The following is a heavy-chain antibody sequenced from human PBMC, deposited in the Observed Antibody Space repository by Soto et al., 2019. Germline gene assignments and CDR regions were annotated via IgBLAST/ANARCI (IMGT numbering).Heavy chain of an antibody. Sequence: QLQLQESGPGLVKPSGTLSLTCTVSGGSISSSSYYWGWIRQPPGKGLEWIGSIYYSGSTYYNPSLKSRVTISVDTSKNQFSLKLSSVTAADTAVYYCARHTTSSGRDYWGQGTLVTVSS. D-gene: IGHD6-19*01. CDR1: GGSISSSSYY. V-gene: IGHV4-39*01. J-gene: IGHJ4*02. CDR3: ARHTTSSGRDY. CDR2: IYYSGST.